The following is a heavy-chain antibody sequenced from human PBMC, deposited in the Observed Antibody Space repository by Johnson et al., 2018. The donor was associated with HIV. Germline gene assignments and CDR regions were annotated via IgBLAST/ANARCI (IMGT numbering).Heavy chain of an antibody. V-gene: IGHV3-7*02. CDR2: IQQDGSDT. Sequence: VQLVESGGGLVQPGGSLRLSCAASGFTFSNYWMTWVRQAPGKGLEWVANIQQDGSDTYYVDSVKGRFTISRDNAKNSLYLQMNSLRAEDTAVYYCASGIAVAGTLLDAFDIWGQGTMVTVSS. D-gene: IGHD6-19*01. J-gene: IGHJ3*02. CDR3: ASGIAVAGTLLDAFDI. CDR1: GFTFSNYW.